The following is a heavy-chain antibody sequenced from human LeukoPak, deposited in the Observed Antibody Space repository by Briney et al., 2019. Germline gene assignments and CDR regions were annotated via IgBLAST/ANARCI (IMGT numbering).Heavy chain of an antibody. Sequence: SETLSLTCTVSGGSISSSSYYWGWIRQPPGKGLEWIGEINHSGSTNYNPSLKSRVTISVDTSKNQFSLKLSSVTAADTAVYYCARLQSPNYDFWSGLNPSYYFDYWGQGTLVTVSS. V-gene: IGHV4-39*07. CDR2: INHSGST. J-gene: IGHJ4*02. D-gene: IGHD3-3*01. CDR3: ARLQSPNYDFWSGLNPSYYFDY. CDR1: GGSISSSSYY.